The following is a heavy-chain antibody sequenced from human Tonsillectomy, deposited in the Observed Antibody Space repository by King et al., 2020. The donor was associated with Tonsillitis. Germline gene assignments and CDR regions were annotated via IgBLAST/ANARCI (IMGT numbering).Heavy chain of an antibody. J-gene: IGHJ5*02. D-gene: IGHD3-9*01. V-gene: IGHV2-5*02. CDR2: IYWDDDK. CDR3: ARTGYSNMWDVFGDWLDP. CDR1: GFSLSTDGVG. Sequence: ITLKESGPTLVKPPQTLTLTCTVSGFSLSTDGVGVAWIRQPPGKALEWLALIYWDDDKHYSPSLRNRLTVTKDTSRNQVVLTVTNVDPVDTATYYCARTGYSNMWDVFGDWLDPWGQGILVTVSS.